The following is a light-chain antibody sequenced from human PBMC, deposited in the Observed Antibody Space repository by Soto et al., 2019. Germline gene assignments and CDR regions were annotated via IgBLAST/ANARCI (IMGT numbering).Light chain of an antibody. V-gene: IGKV3-11*01. CDR3: QHRSNWPST. CDR2: DAS. J-gene: IGKJ1*01. Sequence: EIVLTQSPATLSLSPGERATLSCRASQSVSSYLAWFQQKPGQPPRLLIYDASTRATGIPARFSASGSGTDFTLTISSLEPEDFAIYYCQHRSNWPSTFGQGTKVEIK. CDR1: QSVSSY.